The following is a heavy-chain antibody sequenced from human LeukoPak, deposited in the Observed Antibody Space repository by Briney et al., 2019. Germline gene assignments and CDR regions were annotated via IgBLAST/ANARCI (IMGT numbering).Heavy chain of an antibody. CDR1: GFTFSNAW. Sequence: PGGSLRLSCAASGFTFSNAWMSWVRQAPGKGLEWVGHIKSKTDGGTTDYAAPVKGRFTISRDDSKNTLYLQMNSLKTEDTAVYYCTTVLLWFGELIGWGQGTLVTVSS. V-gene: IGHV3-15*01. J-gene: IGHJ4*02. D-gene: IGHD3-10*01. CDR2: IKSKTDGGTT. CDR3: TTVLLWFGELIG.